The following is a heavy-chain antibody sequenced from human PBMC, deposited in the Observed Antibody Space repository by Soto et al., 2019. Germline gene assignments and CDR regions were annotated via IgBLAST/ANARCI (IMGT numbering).Heavy chain of an antibody. CDR1: GFNFSSYV. V-gene: IGHV3-33*01. CDR3: ARDGQWLPRDGLRSSYYFDY. CDR2: IWYDGGNK. Sequence: ESGGGVVQPGRSLRLSCAASGFNFSSYVMHWVRQAPGKGLEWVAVIWYDGGNKYYADSVKGRFTISTDNSKNTLYLQMNSLRAEDTAVYYCARDGQWLPRDGLRSSYYFDYWGQGTLVTVSS. J-gene: IGHJ4*02. D-gene: IGHD6-19*01.